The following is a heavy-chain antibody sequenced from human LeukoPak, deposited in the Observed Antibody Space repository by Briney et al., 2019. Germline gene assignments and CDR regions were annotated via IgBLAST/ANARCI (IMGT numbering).Heavy chain of an antibody. CDR2: IYYSGST. D-gene: IGHD1-26*01. V-gene: IGHV4-59*08. Sequence: SETLSLTCTVSGGSISSYYWSWIRQPPGKGLEWIGYIYYSGSTNYNPSLKSRVTISVDTSKNQFSLKLSSVTAADTAVYYCARSYRGSYNLRLYYFDYWGQGTLVTVSS. CDR1: GGSISSYY. CDR3: ARSYRGSYNLRLYYFDY. J-gene: IGHJ4*02.